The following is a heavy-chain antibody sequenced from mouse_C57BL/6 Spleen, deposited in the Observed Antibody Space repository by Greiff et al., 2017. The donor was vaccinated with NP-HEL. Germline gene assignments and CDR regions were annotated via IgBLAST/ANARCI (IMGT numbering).Heavy chain of an antibody. CDR1: GYTFTSYW. V-gene: IGHV1-55*01. Sequence: VQLQQPGAELVKPGASVKMSCKASGYTFTSYWITWVKQRPGQGLEWIGDIYPGSGSTNYNEKFKSKATLTVDTSSSTAYMQLSSLTSEDSAVYYCAAITTVVSYWYFDVWGTGTTVTVSS. D-gene: IGHD1-1*01. CDR2: IYPGSGST. J-gene: IGHJ1*03. CDR3: AAITTVVSYWYFDV.